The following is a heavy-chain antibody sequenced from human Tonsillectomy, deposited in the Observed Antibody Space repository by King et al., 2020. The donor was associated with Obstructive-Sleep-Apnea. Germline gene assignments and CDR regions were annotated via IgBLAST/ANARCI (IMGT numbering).Heavy chain of an antibody. V-gene: IGHV4-34*01. Sequence: VQLQQWGAGLLKPSETLSLTCAVYGGSFSGYYWSWIRQPPGKGLEWSGEINHSGSTNYNPSLKSRGTISLDTSKNQFSLELSSVTAADTAVYYCARGGWGSSWPFDYWGQGTLVTVSS. CDR1: GGSFSGYY. CDR2: INHSGST. D-gene: IGHD6-13*01. J-gene: IGHJ4*02. CDR3: ARGGWGSSWPFDY.